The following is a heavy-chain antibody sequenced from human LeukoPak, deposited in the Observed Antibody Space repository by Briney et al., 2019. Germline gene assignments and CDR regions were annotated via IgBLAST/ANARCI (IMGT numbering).Heavy chain of an antibody. V-gene: IGHV3-23*01. CDR2: ISGSGGST. Sequence: GGSLRLSCAASGFTFSSYGMSWVRQAPGKGLEWVSAISGSGGSTYYADSVKGRFTISRDNSKNTLYLQMNSLRAEDTAVYYCAKTISSSWPPPLDYWGQGTLVTVSS. CDR1: GFTFSSYG. CDR3: AKTISSSWPPPLDY. J-gene: IGHJ4*02. D-gene: IGHD6-13*01.